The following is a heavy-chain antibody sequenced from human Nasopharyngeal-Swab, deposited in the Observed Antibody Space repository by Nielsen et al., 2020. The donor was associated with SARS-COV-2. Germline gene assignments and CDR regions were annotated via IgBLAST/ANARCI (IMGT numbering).Heavy chain of an antibody. CDR1: GFTFNSYA. Sequence: GESLKISCAASGFTFNSYAMHWVRQAPGKGLEWVAFMSYDGSNKYYADSVKGRFTISRDNSNNTLYLQMSSLRPEDTAVYFCARARPRLSRSIAAAGLDTFDIWGQGTMVTVSS. D-gene: IGHD6-13*01. CDR3: ARARPRLSRSIAAAGLDTFDI. CDR2: MSYDGSNK. J-gene: IGHJ3*02. V-gene: IGHV3-30-3*01.